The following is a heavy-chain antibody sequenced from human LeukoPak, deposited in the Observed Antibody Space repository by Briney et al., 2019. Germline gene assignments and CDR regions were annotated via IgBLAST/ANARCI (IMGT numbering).Heavy chain of an antibody. CDR2: IYTSGST. D-gene: IGHD1-26*01. J-gene: IGHJ3*02. CDR3: ATEGFVGARVRDI. Sequence: SETLSLTCTVSGGSISSGSYYGRWIRQPAGKGLEWIERIYTSGSTNYNPSHKSRVTISVDTSKNQFSLKLSSVTAADTAVYYCATEGFVGARVRDIWGQGTMVTVSS. V-gene: IGHV4-61*02. CDR1: GGSISSGSYY.